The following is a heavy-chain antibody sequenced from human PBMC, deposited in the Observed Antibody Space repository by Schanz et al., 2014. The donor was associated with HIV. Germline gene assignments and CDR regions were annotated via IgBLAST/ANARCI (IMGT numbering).Heavy chain of an antibody. J-gene: IGHJ5*02. CDR1: GFTFSSYG. Sequence: AQLVESGGGVVQPGRSLRLSCAASGFTFSSYGMHWVRQAPGKGLEWVSGISSSGSSTYYADSVKGRLTISRDNSKNTLSLQMNSLRAEDTAVYYCAREYYSRNWNWFDPWGQGTLVTVSS. D-gene: IGHD6-13*01. CDR3: AREYYSRNWNWFDP. CDR2: ISSSGSST. V-gene: IGHV3-NL1*01.